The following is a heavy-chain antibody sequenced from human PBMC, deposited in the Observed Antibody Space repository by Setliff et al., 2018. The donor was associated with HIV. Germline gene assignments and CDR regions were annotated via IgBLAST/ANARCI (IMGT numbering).Heavy chain of an antibody. D-gene: IGHD3-3*01. Sequence: LSLTCTVSGGSISSSSYYWGWIRQPPGKGLECIGSIYYSGSTYYNPSLKSRVTISVDTSKNQFSLKLSSVTAADTAVYYCASEQTYYDFWSGYYLGGVFDPWGQGTLVTVSS. CDR3: ASEQTYYDFWSGYYLGGVFDP. CDR2: IYYSGST. V-gene: IGHV4-39*01. CDR1: GGSISSSSYY. J-gene: IGHJ5*02.